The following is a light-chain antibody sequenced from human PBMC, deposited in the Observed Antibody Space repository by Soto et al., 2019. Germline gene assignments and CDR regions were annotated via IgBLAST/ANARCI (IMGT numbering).Light chain of an antibody. CDR2: CTS. CDR3: QQYDGSPPWT. CDR1: QSINSGN. V-gene: IGKV3-20*01. Sequence: EIVLTQSPGPLSLSPGDSATLSCRASQSINSGNLAWYQQKPGQAPRLLIYCTSRRSTGISDRFSGHGSGTHFSLTIGSLEPEDFAVYYCQQYDGSPPWTFGQGTKVDIK. J-gene: IGKJ1*01.